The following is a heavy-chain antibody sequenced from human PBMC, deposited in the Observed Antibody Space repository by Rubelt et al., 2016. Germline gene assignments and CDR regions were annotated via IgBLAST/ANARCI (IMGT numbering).Heavy chain of an antibody. CDR1: GGTFSSYA. Sequence: GQSGAEVKKPGSSVKVSCKASGGTFSSYAISWVRQAPGQGLEWMGRTIPILGIANYAQKFQGRVTITADKSTSTAYMELSSLRSEDTAVYYCARDGYDSSGYYWADYYYMDVWGKGTTVTVSS. D-gene: IGHD3-22*01. V-gene: IGHV1-69*04. CDR3: ARDGYDSSGYYWADYYYMDV. J-gene: IGHJ6*03. CDR2: TIPILGIA.